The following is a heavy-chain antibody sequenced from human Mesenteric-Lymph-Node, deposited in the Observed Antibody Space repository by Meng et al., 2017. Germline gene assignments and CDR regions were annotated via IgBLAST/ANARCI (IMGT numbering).Heavy chain of an antibody. CDR3: ARDLRSGSYPLYDAFDI. CDR1: GGSVSSGSYY. J-gene: IGHJ3*02. V-gene: IGHV4-61*01. CDR2: IYYSGST. Sequence: SETLSLTCTVSGGSVSSGSYYWSWIRQPPGKGLEWIGYIYYSGSTNYNPSLKSRVTISVDTSKNQFSLKLSSVTAADTAVYYCARDLRSGSYPLYDAFDIWGQGTMVTVSS. D-gene: IGHD1-26*01.